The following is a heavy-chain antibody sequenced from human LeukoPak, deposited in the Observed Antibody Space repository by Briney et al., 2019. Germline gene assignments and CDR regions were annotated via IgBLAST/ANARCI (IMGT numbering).Heavy chain of an antibody. CDR2: IKQDGSET. Sequence: GGSLRLSCAASGFTFTTYWMTWVRQAPGKGLEWVANIKQDGSETYYVDSVKGRFTISRDNAKNSLYLQMNSLRAEDTAVYYCARALYYYDSSGYFAWHRGFDYWGQGTLVTVSS. D-gene: IGHD3-22*01. CDR3: ARALYYYDSSGYFAWHRGFDY. J-gene: IGHJ4*02. CDR1: GFTFTTYW. V-gene: IGHV3-7*01.